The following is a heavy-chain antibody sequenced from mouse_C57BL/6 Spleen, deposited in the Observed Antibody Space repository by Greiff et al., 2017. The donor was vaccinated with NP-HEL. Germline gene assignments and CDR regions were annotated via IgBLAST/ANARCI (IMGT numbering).Heavy chain of an antibody. Sequence: EVKLVESGPELVKPGASVKISCKASGYSFTGYYMHWVKQSHGNILDWIGYIYPYNGVSSYNQKFKGKATLTVDKSSSTAYMELRSLTSEDSAVYYCATGYGSSYGYFDVWGTGTTVTVSS. V-gene: IGHV1-31*01. J-gene: IGHJ1*03. D-gene: IGHD1-1*01. CDR3: ATGYGSSYGYFDV. CDR1: GYSFTGYY. CDR2: IYPYNGVS.